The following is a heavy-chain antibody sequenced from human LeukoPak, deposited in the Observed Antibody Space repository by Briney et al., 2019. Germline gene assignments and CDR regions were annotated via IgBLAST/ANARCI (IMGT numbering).Heavy chain of an antibody. V-gene: IGHV3-48*03. J-gene: IGHJ5*02. CDR1: GFTFSSHE. Sequence: PGGSLRLSCAASGFTFSSHEMNWVRQAPGKGLEWVSYISSSGSTIYYADSVKGRFTISRDNAKNSLYLQMNSLRAEDTAVYYCAKDDAGEVVTAILHPWGQGTLVTVSS. CDR2: ISSSGSTI. CDR3: AKDDAGEVVTAILHP. D-gene: IGHD2-21*02.